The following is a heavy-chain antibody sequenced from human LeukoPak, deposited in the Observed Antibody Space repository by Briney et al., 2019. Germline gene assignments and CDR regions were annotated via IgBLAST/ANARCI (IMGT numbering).Heavy chain of an antibody. CDR3: ARAWYYDFWSGYYTSLYYFDY. V-gene: IGHV4-34*01. D-gene: IGHD3-3*01. Sequence: SETLSLTCAVYGGSFSGYYWRSIRQPPGKGLEWIGEINHSGSTNYNPSLKSRVTLSVDTSKNQFSLKLSSVTAADTAVYYCARAWYYDFWSGYYTSLYYFDYWGQGTLVTVSS. J-gene: IGHJ4*02. CDR2: INHSGST. CDR1: GGSFSGYY.